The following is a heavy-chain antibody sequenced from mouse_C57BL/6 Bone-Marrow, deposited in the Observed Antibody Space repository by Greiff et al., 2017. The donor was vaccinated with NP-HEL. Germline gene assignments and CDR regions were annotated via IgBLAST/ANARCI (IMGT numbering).Heavy chain of an antibody. Sequence: EVKLVESGGGLVQPGGSMKLSCVASGFTFSNYWMNWVRQSPEKGLEWVAQIRLKSDNYATHYAVSVKGRFTISRDDSKSSVYLQMNNLRAEDTGIYYCTAGNFFAYWGQGTLVTVSA. D-gene: IGHD2-1*01. CDR1: GFTFSNYW. V-gene: IGHV6-3*01. CDR3: TAGNFFAY. CDR2: IRLKSDNYAT. J-gene: IGHJ3*01.